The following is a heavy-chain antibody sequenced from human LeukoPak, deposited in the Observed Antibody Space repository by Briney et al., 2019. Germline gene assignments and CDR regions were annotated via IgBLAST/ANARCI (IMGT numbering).Heavy chain of an antibody. Sequence: ASVKVSCKASGYTFTSYDINWVRQATGQGLEWTGWMNPNSGNTGYAQKFQGRVTITRNTSISTAYMELSSLRSEDTAVYYCARGRYSSSWYWDYYYYYYMDVWGKGTTVTVSS. J-gene: IGHJ6*03. CDR3: ARGRYSSSWYWDYYYYYYMDV. V-gene: IGHV1-8*03. D-gene: IGHD6-13*01. CDR1: GYTFTSYD. CDR2: MNPNSGNT.